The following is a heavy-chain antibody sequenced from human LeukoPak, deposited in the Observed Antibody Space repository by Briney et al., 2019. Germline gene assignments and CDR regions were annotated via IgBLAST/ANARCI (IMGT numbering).Heavy chain of an antibody. CDR2: IRSKAYGGTT. Sequence: TGGSLRLSCTDSGYTFGDYAMSWVRQAPGKGLEWVGFIRSKAYGGTTEYAASVKGRFTISRDDSKSIAYLQMNSLKTEDTAVYYCTRYNWNYALFDYWGQGTLVTVSS. CDR1: GYTFGDYA. V-gene: IGHV3-49*04. D-gene: IGHD1-7*01. J-gene: IGHJ4*02. CDR3: TRYNWNYALFDY.